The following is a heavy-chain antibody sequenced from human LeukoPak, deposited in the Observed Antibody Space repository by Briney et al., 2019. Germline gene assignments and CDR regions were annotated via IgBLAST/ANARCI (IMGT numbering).Heavy chain of an antibody. J-gene: IGHJ5*02. CDR3: ARAGHCSSTSCSRWWFDP. CDR1: GGTFSSYA. CDR2: IIPIFGTA. V-gene: IGHV1-69*05. Sequence: SVKVSCKASGGTFSSYAISWVRQAPGQGLEWMGGIIPIFGTANYAQKFQGRVTITTDESTSTAYMELSSLRSEDTAVYYCARAGHCSSTSCSRWWFDPWGQGTTVTVSS. D-gene: IGHD2-2*01.